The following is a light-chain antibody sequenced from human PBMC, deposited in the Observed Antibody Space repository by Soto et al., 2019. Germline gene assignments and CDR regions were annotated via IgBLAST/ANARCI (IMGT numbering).Light chain of an antibody. Sequence: QSVLTQPHSVSGTPGQRLTVSCSGSDSNIGSYSVHWFQQLPGTAPKLLISTTYQRPSGFPERFSGSKSGTSASLAISGLQSDDEADYYCAAWDDSLNGHVFGTGTKLAVL. CDR1: DSNIGSYS. CDR3: AAWDDSLNGHV. V-gene: IGLV1-44*01. J-gene: IGLJ1*01. CDR2: TTY.